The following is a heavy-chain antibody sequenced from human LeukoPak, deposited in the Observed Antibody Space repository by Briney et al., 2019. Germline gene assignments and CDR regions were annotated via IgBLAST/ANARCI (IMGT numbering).Heavy chain of an antibody. CDR2: IGTAGDS. Sequence: GGSLRLSCAASGFTFNTYDMHWVRQATGKGLEWVSAIGTAGDSFYPDSVKGRFTMSRENAKNSVSLQMNSLRAEDTAVYYCVRGCMFCRWKTYFDPWGQGTLVTVSS. CDR3: VRGCMFCRWKTYFDP. CDR1: GFTFNTYD. V-gene: IGHV3-13*01. J-gene: IGHJ5*02. D-gene: IGHD2-8*01.